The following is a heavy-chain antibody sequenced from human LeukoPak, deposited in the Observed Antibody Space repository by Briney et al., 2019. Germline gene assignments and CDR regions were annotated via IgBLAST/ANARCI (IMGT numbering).Heavy chain of an antibody. CDR3: AKDRVGFYYDSSGYYYTGFDY. Sequence: GGSLGLSXAASGFTFSSYGMHWVRQAPGKGLEWVAFIRYDGSNKYYADSVKGRFTISRDNSKNTLYLQMNSLRAEDTAVYYCAKDRVGFYYDSSGYYYTGFDYWGQGTLVTVSS. CDR2: IRYDGSNK. D-gene: IGHD3-22*01. CDR1: GFTFSSYG. J-gene: IGHJ4*02. V-gene: IGHV3-30*02.